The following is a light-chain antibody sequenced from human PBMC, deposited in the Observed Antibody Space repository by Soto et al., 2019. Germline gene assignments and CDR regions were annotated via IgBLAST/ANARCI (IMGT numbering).Light chain of an antibody. Sequence: EIVMTQSPATLSVSPGERATLPCRASQSLSSNLAWYQQKPGQPPRLLIYGASTRATGIPARFIGSGSGTEFTLTISSLQSEDVAVYYCQQYNNRPYTFGQGTNLEIK. CDR1: QSLSSN. J-gene: IGKJ2*01. V-gene: IGKV3-15*01. CDR3: QQYNNRPYT. CDR2: GAS.